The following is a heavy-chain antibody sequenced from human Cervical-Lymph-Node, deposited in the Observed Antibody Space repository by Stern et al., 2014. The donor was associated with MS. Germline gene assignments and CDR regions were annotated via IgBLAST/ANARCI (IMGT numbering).Heavy chain of an antibody. CDR1: GFSFSDHY. J-gene: IGHJ4*02. CDR3: SREPRLTDY. V-gene: IGHV3-11*01. D-gene: IGHD2-21*01. Sequence: QVQLVQCGGGLVKPGGSLRLSCVASGFSFSDHYMSWIRLAPGQGLECISYISGGVTFVNYADSVKCRFTISRDNAKDSLYLQMDRLRAEDTAVYYCSREPRLTDYWGQGTLVSVSS. CDR2: ISGGVTFV.